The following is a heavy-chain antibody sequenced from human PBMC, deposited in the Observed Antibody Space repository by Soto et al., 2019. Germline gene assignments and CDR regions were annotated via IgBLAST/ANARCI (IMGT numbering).Heavy chain of an antibody. CDR2: IKSDGTTQ. Sequence: QVKLVESGGGVVQSGRSRRLSWEASGFAFSSYAMHWVPQAPGKGLEWVAVIKSDGTTQDYIDSVKGRFFVSRDNGKKTVYLQMTNLRPEDRAVYYCVNPRSSLEWPPFDPWGHGTLVTVSS. D-gene: IGHD3-3*01. V-gene: IGHV3-33*08. CDR3: VNPRSSLEWPPFDP. J-gene: IGHJ5*02. CDR1: GFAFSSYA.